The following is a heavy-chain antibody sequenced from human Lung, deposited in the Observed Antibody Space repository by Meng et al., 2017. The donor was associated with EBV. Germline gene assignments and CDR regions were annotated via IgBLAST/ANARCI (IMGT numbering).Heavy chain of an antibody. Sequence: GRSVQSGSGLKKPGASVKVSCKASGYTFINYAINWVRQAPGQGLEWMGWINTHTGNPTYGQGFTGRFVLSSDTSVSTANLQISSLKAEDTAVYYCARGGPYPDSSGFHWYFDLWGRGTLVTVSS. V-gene: IGHV7-4-1*02. J-gene: IGHJ2*01. CDR2: INTHTGNP. CDR1: GYTFINYA. D-gene: IGHD3-22*01. CDR3: ARGGPYPDSSGFHWYFDL.